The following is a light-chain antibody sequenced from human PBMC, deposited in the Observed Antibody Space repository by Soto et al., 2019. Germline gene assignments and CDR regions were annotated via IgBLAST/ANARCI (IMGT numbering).Light chain of an antibody. Sequence: NFMLTQPHSVSESPGKTVTISCTRSSGSIDINYVQWYQQRPGSAPTTVIYKDDQRPSGVPDRFSGSIDISSNSASLIISGLKTEDEGDYYCQSYDTSSVVFGGGTQLTVL. V-gene: IGLV6-57*03. CDR2: KDD. CDR1: SGSIDINY. CDR3: QSYDTSSVV. J-gene: IGLJ2*01.